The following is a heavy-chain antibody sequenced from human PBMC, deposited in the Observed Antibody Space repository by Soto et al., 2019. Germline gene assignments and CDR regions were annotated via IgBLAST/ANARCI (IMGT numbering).Heavy chain of an antibody. Sequence: QEQLQESGPGLVKPSQTLSLTCTVSGGSMNSHDYYSSWIRQPPGKGLEWIGYIHNSGSNYYNPSLTSRLSISSDAFKRRFSLRLQYATAIHTARYFCIKRRVRRLVDSWCRKTMVT. D-gene: IGHD3-10*01. CDR3: IKRRVRRLVDS. J-gene: IGHJ3*02. V-gene: IGHV4-30-4*01. CDR2: IHNSGSN. CDR1: GGSMNSHDYY.